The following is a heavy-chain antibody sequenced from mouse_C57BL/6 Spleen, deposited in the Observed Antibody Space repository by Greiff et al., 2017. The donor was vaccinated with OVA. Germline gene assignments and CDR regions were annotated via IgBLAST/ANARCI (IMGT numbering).Heavy chain of an antibody. CDR1: GFTFSSYA. J-gene: IGHJ4*01. Sequence: DVQLVESGEGLVKPGGSLKLSCAASGFTFSSYAMSWVRQTPEKRLEWVAYISSGGDYIYYADTVKGRFTISRDNARNTLYLQMSSLKSEDTAMYYCTRAYGSSFYYAMDYWGQGTSVTVSS. CDR3: TRAYGSSFYYAMDY. CDR2: ISSGGDYI. V-gene: IGHV5-9-1*02. D-gene: IGHD1-1*01.